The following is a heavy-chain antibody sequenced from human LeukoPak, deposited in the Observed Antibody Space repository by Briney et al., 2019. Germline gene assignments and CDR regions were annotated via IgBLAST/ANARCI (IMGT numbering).Heavy chain of an antibody. CDR1: GDSVTTASYY. J-gene: IGHJ4*02. D-gene: IGHD3-22*01. V-gene: IGHV4-39*01. CDR3: ARQGRYYYDSTKFTFDY. Sequence: SETLSLTCTVSGDSVTTASYYWGWIRQPPGRGLEWIGSIYFSGNTYYNWSLKSRVAISIDTSKNQFSLNLTSVTASDTAVYYCARQGRYYYDSTKFTFDYWGQGTLASVSS. CDR2: IYFSGNT.